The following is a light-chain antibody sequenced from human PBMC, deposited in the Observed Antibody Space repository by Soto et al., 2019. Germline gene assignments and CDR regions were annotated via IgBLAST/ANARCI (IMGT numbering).Light chain of an antibody. J-gene: IGKJ5*01. CDR3: QTVDQWPL. V-gene: IGKV3-11*01. CDR1: QSVYRY. CDR2: GAS. Sequence: EIVLTQSPATLSLSPGERASLSFIASQSVYRYLARFKQKPGQAPRILIYGASTRATGVPARFSGSGSGTEFTITIISLEDEDFAVYFCQTVDQWPLFGQGTRLEIK.